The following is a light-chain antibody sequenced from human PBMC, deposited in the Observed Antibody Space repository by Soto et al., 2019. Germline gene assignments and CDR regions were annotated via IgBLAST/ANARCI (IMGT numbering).Light chain of an antibody. V-gene: IGLV2-14*03. CDR1: SSDIGRYDY. CDR3: GSYTSATTWV. Sequence: QSVLTQPASVSGSPGQSITISCTGTSSDIGRYDYVSWYQQLPGKAPKLIIYRGINLPSGVSDRFSGSKSGNSASLSISGLQPEDEAGYFCGSYTSATTWVFGGGTKLTVL. CDR2: RGI. J-gene: IGLJ3*02.